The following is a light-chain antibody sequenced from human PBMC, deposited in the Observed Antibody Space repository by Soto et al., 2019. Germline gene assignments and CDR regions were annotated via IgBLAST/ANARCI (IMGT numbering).Light chain of an antibody. J-gene: IGLJ1*01. Sequence: QSALTQPASVSGSPGQSITISCSDVGSYGVVSWYQQHPGKVPKLMIYDGSKRPSGVSDRFSGSKSANTASLTISGLQAEDEADYYCSSHASSRTLVFGLRTKLTVL. CDR3: SSHASSRTLV. CDR2: DGS. CDR1: DVGSYGV. V-gene: IGLV2-23*01.